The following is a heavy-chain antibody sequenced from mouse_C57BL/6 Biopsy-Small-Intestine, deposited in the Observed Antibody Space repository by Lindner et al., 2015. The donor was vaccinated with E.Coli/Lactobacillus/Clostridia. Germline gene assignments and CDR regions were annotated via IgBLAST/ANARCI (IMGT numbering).Heavy chain of an antibody. D-gene: IGHD6-2*01. Sequence: SVKVSCKASGYIFTNFGISWVRQAPGQGLEWMGWISGYTERTNYAVKFEDRLTLTTDTSTNTVYMEIRSLTPDDTAVYFCARDQGRQVVAAQFDFWGQGTVITVTS. CDR3: ARDQGRQVVAAQFDF. CDR1: GYIFTNFG. J-gene: IGHJ2*01. V-gene: IGHV1S61*01. CDR2: ISGYTERT.